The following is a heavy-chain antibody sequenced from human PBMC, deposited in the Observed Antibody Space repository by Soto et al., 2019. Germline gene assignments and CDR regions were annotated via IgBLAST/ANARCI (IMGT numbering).Heavy chain of an antibody. V-gene: IGHV1-69*12. CDR1: GGTFRSYA. CDR2: IIPIFGTA. D-gene: IGHD1-26*01. Sequence: QVQLVQSGAEVKKPGSSVKVSCKASGGTFRSYAISWVRQAPGQGLEWMGGIIPIFGTANYAQKFQGRVTITADESTSTAYMELSSLRAEDTAVYYCARDQRLVGATSTYFDYWGQGTLVTVSS. J-gene: IGHJ4*02. CDR3: ARDQRLVGATSTYFDY.